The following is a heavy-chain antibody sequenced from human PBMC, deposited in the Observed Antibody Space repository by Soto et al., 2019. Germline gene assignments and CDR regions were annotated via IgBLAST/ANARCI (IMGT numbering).Heavy chain of an antibody. V-gene: IGHV4-34*01. CDR2: INHSGST. CDR1: GGSFSGYY. J-gene: IGHJ6*02. CDR3: ARGRLGIVVVPAAKDYYYGMDV. D-gene: IGHD2-2*01. Sequence: ETLSLTCAVYGGSFSGYYWSWIRQPPGKGLEWIGEINHSGSTNYNPSLKSRVTISVDTSKNQFSLKLSSVTAADTAVYYCARGRLGIVVVPAAKDYYYGMDVWGQGTTVTVSS.